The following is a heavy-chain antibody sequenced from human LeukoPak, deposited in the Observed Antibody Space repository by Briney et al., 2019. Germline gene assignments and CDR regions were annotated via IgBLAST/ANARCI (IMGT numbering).Heavy chain of an antibody. J-gene: IGHJ4*02. CDR3: AKCMAEPGTCYFDY. V-gene: IGHV3-23*01. Sequence: GRSLRLACAAAGFTFSSYAMTWVRQAAGKGLGWVSSISGSGGNTYYADSVKGRFTISRDNSKNTLYLQMNNVGAEDTALYYCAKCMAEPGTCYFDYWGQGTLVTVSS. D-gene: IGHD6-13*01. CDR2: ISGSGGNT. CDR1: GFTFSSYA.